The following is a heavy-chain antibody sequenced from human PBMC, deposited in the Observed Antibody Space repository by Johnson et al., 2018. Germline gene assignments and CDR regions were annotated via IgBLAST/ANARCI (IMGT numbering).Heavy chain of an antibody. D-gene: IGHD3-22*01. CDR2: ISDDGSNK. Sequence: QVQLLETGGGVVQPGRSLRLSCAASGFTFSSYAMHWVRQAPGKGLEWVAVISDDGSNKYYAASVKGRFPISRDNSKNTLYLQMNSLRAEDTAVYYCARDSYYYDSSGYFLWDAFDIWGQGTMVTVSS. V-gene: IGHV3-30-3*01. CDR3: ARDSYYYDSSGYFLWDAFDI. J-gene: IGHJ3*02. CDR1: GFTFSSYA.